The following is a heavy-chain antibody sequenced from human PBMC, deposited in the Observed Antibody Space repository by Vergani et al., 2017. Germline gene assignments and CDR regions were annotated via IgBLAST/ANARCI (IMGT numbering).Heavy chain of an antibody. CDR1: GFTFSSYG. D-gene: IGHD3-22*01. J-gene: IGHJ4*02. V-gene: IGHV3-33*01. CDR2: IWYDGSNK. Sequence: QVQLVESGGGVVQPGRSLRLSCAASGFTFSSYGMHWVRPAPGKGLEWVAVIWYDGSNKYYADSVKGRFTISRDNSKNTLYLQMNSLRAEDTAVYYCARDSLAYDSSGYSLGYWGQGTLVTVSS. CDR3: ARDSLAYDSSGYSLGY.